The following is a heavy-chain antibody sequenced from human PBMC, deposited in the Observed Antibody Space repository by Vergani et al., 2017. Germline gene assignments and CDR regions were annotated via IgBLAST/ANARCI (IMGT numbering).Heavy chain of an antibody. J-gene: IGHJ4*02. Sequence: EVHLLESGGGQVEAGGSLRLSCVTSGFTFSNSAMSWVRQTSGKGLEWVSAISGHGDRTYYADSVKGRFTISADKSISTAYLQWGILKASDTAMYYCARRVLSSGWYYFDYWGQGTLVTVSS. CDR1: GFTFSNSA. CDR2: ISGHGDRT. CDR3: ARRVLSSGWYYFDY. D-gene: IGHD6-19*01. V-gene: IGHV3-23*01.